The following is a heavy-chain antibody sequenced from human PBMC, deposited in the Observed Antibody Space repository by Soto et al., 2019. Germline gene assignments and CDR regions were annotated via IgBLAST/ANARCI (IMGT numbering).Heavy chain of an antibody. V-gene: IGHV4-34*01. J-gene: IGHJ4*02. CDR3: ARGNGMILAVQGDAPDKKYLDS. CDR1: GGSFSGHY. CDR2: INHSGSI. D-gene: IGHD3-22*01. Sequence: PSETLSLTCAVYGGSFSGHYWSWIRQPPGKGLEWIGEINHSGSINYNPSLKSHVTISVDTSKNQFSLKLRSVTAADTAIYYCARGNGMILAVQGDAPDKKYLDSWSQGTLVTVSS.